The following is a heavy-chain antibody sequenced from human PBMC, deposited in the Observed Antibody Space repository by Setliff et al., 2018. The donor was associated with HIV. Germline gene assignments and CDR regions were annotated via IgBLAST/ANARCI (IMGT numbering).Heavy chain of an antibody. CDR2: INHSGGT. CDR1: GRSFRDNS. D-gene: IGHD5-12*01. CDR3: VRKGWNVYEAFDS. J-gene: IGHJ4*02. Sequence: SETLSLTCAVYGRSFRDNSWNWIRQPPGKGLEWIGEINHSGGTNYNPSLKSRVTITAVTPKNQVSLNLTSVTAADTAVYYCVRKGWNVYEAFDSWGQGTLVTVSS. V-gene: IGHV4-34*01.